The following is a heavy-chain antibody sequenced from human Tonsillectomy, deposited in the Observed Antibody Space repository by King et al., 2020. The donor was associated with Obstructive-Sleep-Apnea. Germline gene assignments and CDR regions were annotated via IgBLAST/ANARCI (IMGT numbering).Heavy chain of an antibody. D-gene: IGHD3-3*01. CDR1: GFTFSSYG. CDR3: AKARSFGVVTDALDY. CDR2: ISYDGSNK. J-gene: IGHJ4*02. Sequence: QVQLVESGGGVVQPGRSLRLSCAASGFTFSSYGMHWVRQAPGKGLEWVAVISYDGSNKYYADSVKGRFTISRDNSKNTLYLQMNSLRAEDTAVYYCAKARSFGVVTDALDYWGQGTLVTVSS. V-gene: IGHV3-30*18.